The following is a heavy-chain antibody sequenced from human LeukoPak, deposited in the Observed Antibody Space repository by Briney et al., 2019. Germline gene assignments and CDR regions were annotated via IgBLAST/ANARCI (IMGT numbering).Heavy chain of an antibody. J-gene: IGHJ6*02. CDR1: GGSITSGDDY. V-gene: IGHV4-30-4*01. D-gene: IGHD3-10*01. CDR2: IYSSGGT. CDR3: ARGLGSGRYYYYYYGVDV. Sequence: SETLSLTCSVSGGSITSGDDYWSWLRQPPGKALEWIGYIYSSGGTSRNPSLKSRVTISLDTSKNQFSLRLSSVTAADTAVYYCARGLGSGRYYYYYYGVDVWGQGTTVTVSS.